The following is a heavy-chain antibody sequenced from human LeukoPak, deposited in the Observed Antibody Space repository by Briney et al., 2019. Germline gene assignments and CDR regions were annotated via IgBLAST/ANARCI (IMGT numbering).Heavy chain of an antibody. V-gene: IGHV3-20*04. CDR1: GFTFEHYG. CDR2: ITWDAAKI. J-gene: IGHJ3*02. Sequence: GGSLRLSCAASGFTFEHYGMSWVRQAPGKGLEWVSGITWDAAKIGYADSVKGRFTISRDNAKKSLYVQMHSLRAEDTALYYCATSDQIIMMDAFDIWGQGTMVIVSS. D-gene: IGHD3-16*01. CDR3: ATSDQIIMMDAFDI.